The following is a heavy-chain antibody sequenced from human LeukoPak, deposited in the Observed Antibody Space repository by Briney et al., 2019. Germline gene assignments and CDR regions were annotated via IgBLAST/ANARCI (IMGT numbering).Heavy chain of an antibody. Sequence: SETLSLTCTVSGGSISGYYWSWIPQPPGQGLEWIGYISYGGSANYNPSLKSRLSISVDTSKNQFSLNLYSLTAADTAVYYCARHGSGWSFDYWGQGTLITVSS. J-gene: IGHJ4*02. D-gene: IGHD6-19*01. V-gene: IGHV4-59*08. CDR2: ISYGGSA. CDR3: ARHGSGWSFDY. CDR1: GGSISGYY.